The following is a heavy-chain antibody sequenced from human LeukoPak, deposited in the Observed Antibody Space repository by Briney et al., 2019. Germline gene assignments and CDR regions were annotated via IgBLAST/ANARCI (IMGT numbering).Heavy chain of an antibody. V-gene: IGHV3-23*01. J-gene: IGHJ3*01. Sequence: GGSLRLSCAASGFPFGHFAMTCVRQVPGGGLQRVSTITRSVQNTYYGDCVKGSFTISRDEYKGMLYLQMNSLRAEDTAMYYCVKDDYCSIPGCVIDALVVWGQGTVVTVSS. CDR2: ITRSVQNT. D-gene: IGHD4-11*01. CDR1: GFPFGHFA. CDR3: VKDDYCSIPGCVIDALVV.